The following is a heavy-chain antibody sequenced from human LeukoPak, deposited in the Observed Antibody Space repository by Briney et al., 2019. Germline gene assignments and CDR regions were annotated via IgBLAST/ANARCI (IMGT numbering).Heavy chain of an antibody. CDR2: IEGDGSSK. Sequence: GGSLRLFCAASGFTFSSYWMHWVRPAPGKGLVWVSRIEGDGSSKIYADSVKGRFTISRDNAKNTLHLQMNSLRAEDTAVYYCARDPSAVAGYFDYWGQGALVSVSS. D-gene: IGHD6-19*01. CDR3: ARDPSAVAGYFDY. J-gene: IGHJ4*02. CDR1: GFTFSSYW. V-gene: IGHV3-74*01.